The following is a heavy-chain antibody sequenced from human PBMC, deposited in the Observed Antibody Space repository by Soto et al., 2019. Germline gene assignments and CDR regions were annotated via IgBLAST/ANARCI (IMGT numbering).Heavy chain of an antibody. V-gene: IGHV3-30*18. Sequence: QVQLVQSGGGVVQPGRSLRLSCAASGFTFSSYGMHWVRQAPGKGLEWVAIISYDGSNKYYADSVKGRFTISRDNSKNTLYLQMNSLRAEDTAVYYCAKDAFAGSLGRGWLYPFDYWGQGTLVTVSS. CDR1: GFTFSSYG. CDR2: ISYDGSNK. CDR3: AKDAFAGSLGRGWLYPFDY. J-gene: IGHJ4*02. D-gene: IGHD6-19*01.